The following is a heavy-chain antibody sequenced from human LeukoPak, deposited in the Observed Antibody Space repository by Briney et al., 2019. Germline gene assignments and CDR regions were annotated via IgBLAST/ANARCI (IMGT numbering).Heavy chain of an antibody. CDR3: AKDRADSSGYYYDY. D-gene: IGHD3-22*01. CDR1: GFTFDDYA. J-gene: IGHJ4*02. V-gene: IGHV3-9*01. Sequence: PGGSLRLSCAASGFTFDDYAMHWVRQAPGKGLEWVSGNSWNSGSIGYADSVKGRFTISRDNAKDSLYLQMNSLRAEDTALYYCAKDRADSSGYYYDYWGQGTLVTVSS. CDR2: NSWNSGSI.